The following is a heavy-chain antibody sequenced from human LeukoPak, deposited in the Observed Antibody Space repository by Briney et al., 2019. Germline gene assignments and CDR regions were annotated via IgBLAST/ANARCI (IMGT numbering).Heavy chain of an antibody. CDR3: AKGWSSISSAIDY. J-gene: IGHJ4*02. CDR1: GFTFSSYA. Sequence: GGSLRLSCAASGFTFSSYAMSWVRQAPGKGLEWVSGISGSGGSTYYADSVQGRFTISRDKSKNTLYLQMNSLRAVDSAVYYCAKGWSSISSAIDYWGRGTLVTVSS. V-gene: IGHV3-23*01. D-gene: IGHD2-15*01. CDR2: ISGSGGST.